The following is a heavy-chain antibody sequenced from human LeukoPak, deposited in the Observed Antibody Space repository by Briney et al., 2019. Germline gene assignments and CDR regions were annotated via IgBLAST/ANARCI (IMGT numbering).Heavy chain of an antibody. CDR2: ISSSSSYI. D-gene: IGHD1-26*01. J-gene: IGHJ4*02. Sequence: GGSLRLSCAASGFTFSSYSMNWVRQAPGKGLEWVSSISSSSSYIYYADSVKGRFTISRDNAKNSLYLQMNSLRAVDTAVYYCARDRGGSYSAIDYWGQGTLVTVSS. CDR1: GFTFSSYS. V-gene: IGHV3-21*01. CDR3: ARDRGGSYSAIDY.